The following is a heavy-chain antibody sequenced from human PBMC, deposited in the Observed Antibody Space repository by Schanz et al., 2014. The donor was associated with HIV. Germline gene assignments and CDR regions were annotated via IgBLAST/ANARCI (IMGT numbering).Heavy chain of an antibody. CDR3: ARDKGDNWAGYYYYYGMDV. CDR1: GFIFSSYG. D-gene: IGHD1-20*01. V-gene: IGHV3-21*01. CDR2: ISSGSSYI. Sequence: VQLVESGGGVVQPGRSLRLSCAASGFIFSSYGIHWVRQAPGKGLQWVSSISSGSSYIYYADSVKGRFTISRDNAKNSLYLQMNSLRAEDTAVYYCARDKGDNWAGYYYYYGMDVWGQGTTVTVSS. J-gene: IGHJ6*02.